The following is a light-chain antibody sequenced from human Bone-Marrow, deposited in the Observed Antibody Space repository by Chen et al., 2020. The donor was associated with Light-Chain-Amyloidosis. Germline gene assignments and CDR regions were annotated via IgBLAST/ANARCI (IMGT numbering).Light chain of an antibody. CDR1: QTISSNY. CDR3: QQYGTSPRT. Sequence: EIVLTQSPGTLSLSPGEGANLSCRASQTISSNYLTWYQQKFGQAPRLLIYGSSSRATGIPDRFNGSGSGTDFTLTINRLEPEDFAMYYCQQYGTSPRTFGGGTKVEIK. J-gene: IGKJ4*01. CDR2: GSS. V-gene: IGKV3-20*01.